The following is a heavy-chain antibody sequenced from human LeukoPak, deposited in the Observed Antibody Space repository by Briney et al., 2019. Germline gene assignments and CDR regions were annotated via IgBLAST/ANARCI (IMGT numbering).Heavy chain of an antibody. D-gene: IGHD3-10*01. J-gene: IGHJ4*02. Sequence: GGSLRLSCAASGFTFSSYGMHWVRQAPGKGLEWVAFIRYDGSNKYYADSVKGRFTISRDNSKNTLYLQMNSLRAEDTAVYYGAKPELLWFGEFNYDYWGQGTLVTVSS. CDR2: IRYDGSNK. V-gene: IGHV3-30*02. CDR3: AKPELLWFGEFNYDY. CDR1: GFTFSSYG.